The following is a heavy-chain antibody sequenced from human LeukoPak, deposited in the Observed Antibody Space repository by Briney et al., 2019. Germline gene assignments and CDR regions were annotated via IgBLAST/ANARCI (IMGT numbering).Heavy chain of an antibody. J-gene: IGHJ4*02. D-gene: IGHD5-18*01. Sequence: PGGSLRLSCAASGFIVRSNYMNWVRQAPGKGLEWVSALYIGGNTYYADSVRGRFTISRDNSKNTLYLQMNSLRAEDTAIYYCMTAAGYNFGQYWGQGTLVTVSS. V-gene: IGHV3-53*01. CDR3: MTAAGYNFGQY. CDR2: LYIGGNT. CDR1: GFIVRSNY.